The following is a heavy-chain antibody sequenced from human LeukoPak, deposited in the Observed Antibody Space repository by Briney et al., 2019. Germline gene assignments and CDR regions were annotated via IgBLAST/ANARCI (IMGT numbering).Heavy chain of an antibody. CDR1: GGSISSYY. D-gene: IGHD6-19*01. V-gene: IGHV4-4*07. J-gene: IGHJ5*02. CDR2: IYTSGST. CDR3: ARGRYSSGWRANWFDP. Sequence: PSETLSLTCTVSGGSISSYYWSWIRQPAGKGLEWIGRIYTSGSTNYNPSLKSRVTISVDTSKNQFSLKLSSVTAADTAVYYCARGRYSSGWRANWFDPWGQGTLVTVSS.